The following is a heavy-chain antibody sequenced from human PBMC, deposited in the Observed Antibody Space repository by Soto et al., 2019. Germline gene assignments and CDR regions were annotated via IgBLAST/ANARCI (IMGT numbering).Heavy chain of an antibody. CDR3: ARHRDYNRSGSWFDY. Sequence: SETLSLTCTVSGGSISSSPYYWGWIRQPPGKGLEWIGSMFYSGSTYYSPSLKSRVTISRDTSKNQFSLKLSSVTAADTAVYYCARHRDYNRSGSWFDYWGQGTLVTVSS. V-gene: IGHV4-39*01. D-gene: IGHD3-10*01. CDR1: GGSISSSPYY. CDR2: MFYSGST. J-gene: IGHJ4*02.